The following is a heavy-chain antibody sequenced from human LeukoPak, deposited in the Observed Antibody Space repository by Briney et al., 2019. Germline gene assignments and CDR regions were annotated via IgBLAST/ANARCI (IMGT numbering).Heavy chain of an antibody. V-gene: IGHV3-73*01. CDR3: TRDLLS. CDR2: IRSKANSYAT. Sequence: AGGSLRLSCAASGFIFSGSAMHWVRQASGKGLEWVGRIRSKANSYATTYAASVKGRFTISRDDSKNTAYLQMNSLKTEDTAMYYCTRDLLSWGQGTLVTVSS. CDR1: GFIFSGSA. J-gene: IGHJ5*02. D-gene: IGHD2/OR15-2a*01.